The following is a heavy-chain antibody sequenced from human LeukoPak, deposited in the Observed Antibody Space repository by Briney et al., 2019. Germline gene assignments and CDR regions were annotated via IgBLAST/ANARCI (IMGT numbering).Heavy chain of an antibody. CDR3: VMTAGPPTDH. V-gene: IGHV3-11*04. Sequence: GGSLTLSCTGSGFTSNDYYMSWVRQAPGKGLEWLSFISAGGYPIYYADSVRGRFTISRDTAKNSLYLQTNSLRVEDTAVYYCVMTAGPPTDHWGQGALVTVSS. CDR2: ISAGGYPI. CDR1: GFTSNDYY. J-gene: IGHJ4*01.